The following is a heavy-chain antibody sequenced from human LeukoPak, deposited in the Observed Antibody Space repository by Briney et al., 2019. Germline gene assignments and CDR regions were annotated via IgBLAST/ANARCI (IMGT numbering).Heavy chain of an antibody. CDR1: GFTLSSYW. V-gene: IGHV3-21*01. CDR3: ARDPPLVSGPVYYYYYMDV. CDR2: ISRSSYYI. Sequence: GGSLRLSCAASGFTLSSYWMSCVRQAPGKGLEWVSSISRSSYYIYYTDSVKGRFTISRDNAKNSLYLQMNSLRAEDTAVYYCARDPPLVSGPVYYYYYMDVWGKGTTVTVSS. D-gene: IGHD5/OR15-5a*01. J-gene: IGHJ6*03.